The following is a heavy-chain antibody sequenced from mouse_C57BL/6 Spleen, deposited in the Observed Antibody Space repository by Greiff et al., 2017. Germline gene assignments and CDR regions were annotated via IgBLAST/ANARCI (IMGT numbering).Heavy chain of an antibody. V-gene: IGHV1-15*01. CDR2: IDPETGGT. D-gene: IGHD3-3*01. CDR3: TRKLYY. Sequence: VKLQESGAELVRPGASVTLSCKASGYTFTDYEMHWVKQTPVHGLEWIGAIDPETGGTAYNQKFKGKAILTADKSSSTAYMELRSLTSEDSAVYYCTRKLYYWGQGTTLTVSS. J-gene: IGHJ2*01. CDR1: GYTFTDYE.